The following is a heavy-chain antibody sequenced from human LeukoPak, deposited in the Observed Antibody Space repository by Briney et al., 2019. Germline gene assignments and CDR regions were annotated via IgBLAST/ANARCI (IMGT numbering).Heavy chain of an antibody. CDR3: ATARDGATMIVVVDYFDY. D-gene: IGHD3-22*01. J-gene: IGHJ4*02. V-gene: IGHV4-39*01. Sequence: SETLSLTCTVSGGSLSSSSYYWGWIRQPPGKRLKWFVSIYYSGSTYYNPSLKSRVTISVDTSKNQFSLKLSSVTAADTAVYYCATARDGATMIVVVDYFDYWGQGTLVTVSS. CDR2: IYYSGST. CDR1: GGSLSSSSYY.